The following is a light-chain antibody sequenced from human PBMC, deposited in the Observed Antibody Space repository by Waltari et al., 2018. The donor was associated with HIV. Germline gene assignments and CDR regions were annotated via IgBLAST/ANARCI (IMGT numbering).Light chain of an antibody. Sequence: QSALTQPASVSGSPGQSITISCTGTSSYVGGYNSVSWYQQHPGKAPKLMIYEVSNRPSGVSNRFSGSKSGNTASLTISGLQAEDEADYYCSSYTSSSTLPSYVFGTGTKVTVL. J-gene: IGLJ1*01. CDR3: SSYTSSSTLPSYV. CDR1: SSYVGGYNS. V-gene: IGLV2-14*01. CDR2: EVS.